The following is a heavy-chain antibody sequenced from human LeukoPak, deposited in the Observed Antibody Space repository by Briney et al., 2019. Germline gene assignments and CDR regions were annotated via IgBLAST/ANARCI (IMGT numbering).Heavy chain of an antibody. CDR1: GCSISSHY. Sequence: PSETLFLTCTVSGCSISSHYWSWIRQPAAKGLQWIGRIYTSGSTNYNPSLKSRVTMSVDTSKNQFSLKLSSVTAADTAVYYCARESPGYSSGWYWFDYWGQGTLVTVSS. V-gene: IGHV4-4*07. J-gene: IGHJ4*02. CDR2: IYTSGST. CDR3: ARESPGYSSGWYWFDY. D-gene: IGHD6-19*01.